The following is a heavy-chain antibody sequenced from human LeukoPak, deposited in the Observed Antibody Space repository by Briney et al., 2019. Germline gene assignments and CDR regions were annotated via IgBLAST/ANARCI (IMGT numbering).Heavy chain of an antibody. CDR1: GGSISSSSYS. CDR2: IYQSGSA. Sequence: PSETLSLTCTVSGGSISSSSYSWSWIRQPPGKGLEWIGYIYQSGSAYYNPSLKSRVTISVDRSKNQFSLKLSSVTAADTAVYYCARSYYYDSSGYTDWGQGTLVTVSS. D-gene: IGHD3-22*01. V-gene: IGHV4-30-2*01. J-gene: IGHJ4*02. CDR3: ARSYYYDSSGYTD.